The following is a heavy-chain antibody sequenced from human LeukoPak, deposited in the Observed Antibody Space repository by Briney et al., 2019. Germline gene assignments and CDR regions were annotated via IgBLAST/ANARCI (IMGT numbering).Heavy chain of an antibody. J-gene: IGHJ4*02. CDR1: GYTFTGYY. CDR3: ATPYYDIPLDY. CDR2: INPNSGGT. D-gene: IGHD3-9*01. Sequence: ASVRVSCKASGYTFTGYYMHWVRQAPGQGLEGMGWINPNSGGTNYAQKFQGRVTMTRDTSISTAYMELSRLRSDDTAVYYCATPYYDIPLDYWGQGTLVTVSS. V-gene: IGHV1-2*02.